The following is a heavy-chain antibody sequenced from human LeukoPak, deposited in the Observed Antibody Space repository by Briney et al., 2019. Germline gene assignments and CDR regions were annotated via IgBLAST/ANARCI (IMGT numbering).Heavy chain of an antibody. CDR1: GFTFSSYA. Sequence: GGSLRLSCAASGFTFSSYAMHWVRQAPGKGLEWVAVISYDGSNKYYADSVKGRFTISRDNSKNTLYLQMNSLRAEDTAVYYCARSPFGRYFDWLLYPKEFDYWGQGTLVTVSS. V-gene: IGHV3-30*04. D-gene: IGHD3-9*01. CDR2: ISYDGSNK. J-gene: IGHJ4*02. CDR3: ARSPFGRYFDWLLYPKEFDY.